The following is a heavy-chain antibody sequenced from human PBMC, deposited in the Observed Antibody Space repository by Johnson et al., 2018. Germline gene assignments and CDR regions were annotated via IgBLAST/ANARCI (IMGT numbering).Heavy chain of an antibody. D-gene: IGHD3-10*01. CDR2: ISYDGSNK. CDR3: ARDQGSGSPEYYYMDV. J-gene: IGHJ6*03. V-gene: IGHV3-30-3*01. Sequence: QVQLVESGGGVVQPGRSLRLSCAASGFTFSSYAMHWVRQAPGTGLKWVAVISYDGSNKYYADPVKGRFTISRDNSKNTLYLQMNSQRAEDTAVYYCARDQGSGSPEYYYMDVWGKGTTVTVSS. CDR1: GFTFSSYA.